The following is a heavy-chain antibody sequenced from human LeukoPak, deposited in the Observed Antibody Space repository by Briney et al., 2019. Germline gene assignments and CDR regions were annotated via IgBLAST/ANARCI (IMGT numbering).Heavy chain of an antibody. J-gene: IGHJ4*02. D-gene: IGHD6-6*01. CDR3: ARPRREVAALDY. CDR1: GYSFTTHW. Sequence: GESLKISCKASGYSFTTHWIGWVRQKPVKGLDWMGIIYPDDSDTRYSPSFQGQVNISADQSSNTTYLQWSSLKASDTAIYYCARPRREVAALDYWGQGTLVTVSS. V-gene: IGHV5-51*01. CDR2: IYPDDSDT.